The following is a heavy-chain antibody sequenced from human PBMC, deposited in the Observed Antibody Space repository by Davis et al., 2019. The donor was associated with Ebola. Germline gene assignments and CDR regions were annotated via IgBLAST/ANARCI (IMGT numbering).Heavy chain of an antibody. CDR2: INHSGST. CDR3: ARGGQSYYDILTAPGGFDP. Sequence: GSLSLTCAVYGGSFSGYYWSWIRQPPGKGLEWIGEINHSGSTNYNPSLKSRVTISVDTSKNQFSLKLSSVTAADTAVYYCARGGQSYYDILTAPGGFDPWGQGTLVTVSS. CDR1: GGSFSGYY. V-gene: IGHV4-34*01. D-gene: IGHD3-9*01. J-gene: IGHJ5*02.